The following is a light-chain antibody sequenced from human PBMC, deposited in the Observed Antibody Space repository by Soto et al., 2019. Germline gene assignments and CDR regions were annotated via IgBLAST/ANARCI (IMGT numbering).Light chain of an antibody. J-gene: IGKJ4*01. V-gene: IGKV3D-20*02. Sequence: EIVSTQSPGTLSLSPGARRPLSCRASQSVTSSALAWYQQKRGQAPRRLIYGASSRATGIPARFSGSGSGTDFTLTISSLEPEDFAVYYCQQRSNGPLTFGGGTKVDIK. CDR3: QQRSNGPLT. CDR2: GAS. CDR1: QSVTSSA.